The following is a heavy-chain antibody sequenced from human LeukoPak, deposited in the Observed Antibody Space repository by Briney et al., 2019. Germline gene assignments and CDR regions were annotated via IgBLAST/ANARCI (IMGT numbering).Heavy chain of an antibody. J-gene: IGHJ1*01. D-gene: IGHD3-16*01. CDR3: ARRWDFGDFQH. CDR1: GXSISTYY. CDR2: IYYSGST. Sequence: SETLSLTCTISGXSISTYYGSWIRQPPGKGLEWIGYIYYSGSTNYNPSLKSRVTISVDTSKNQFSLKLSSVTAADTAVYYCARRWDFGDFQHWGQGTLVTVSS. V-gene: IGHV4-59*08.